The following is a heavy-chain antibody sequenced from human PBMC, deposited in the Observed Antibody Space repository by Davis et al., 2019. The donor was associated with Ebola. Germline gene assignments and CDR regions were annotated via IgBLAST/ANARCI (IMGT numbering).Heavy chain of an antibody. D-gene: IGHD1-1*01. J-gene: IGHJ4*02. CDR3: ARAQFPTTSDH. CDR1: GGTFSSYT. V-gene: IGHV1-18*01. CDR2: INPHNGNT. Sequence: ASVKVSCKASGGTFSSYTITWVRQAPGQGLEWMGWINPHNGNTNYAQNVQGRVIMTSDTATTTAYMEVGSLRSDDTAVYYCARAQFPTTSDHWGQGTLVTVSS.